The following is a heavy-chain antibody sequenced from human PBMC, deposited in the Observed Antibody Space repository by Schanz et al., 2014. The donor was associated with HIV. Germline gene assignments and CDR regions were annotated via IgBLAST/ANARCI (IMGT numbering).Heavy chain of an antibody. CDR2: IYYSGST. D-gene: IGHD4-4*01. Sequence: QVQLQDSGPGLVKPSQTLSLTCTVSGGSISSGGYYWSWIRQHPGKGLEWIGYIYYSGSTYYNPSLKRRLNIQGDTSKNQFSLKLSSGTAADTAVYYCAIYIPRDTVTRYYGMDVWGQGTTVTVSS. CDR3: AIYIPRDTVTRYYGMDV. V-gene: IGHV4-31*03. J-gene: IGHJ6*02. CDR1: GGSISSGGYY.